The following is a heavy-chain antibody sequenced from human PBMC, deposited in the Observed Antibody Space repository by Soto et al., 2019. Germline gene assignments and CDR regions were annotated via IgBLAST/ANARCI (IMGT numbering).Heavy chain of an antibody. V-gene: IGHV1-2*02. CDR2: INPYSGGA. Sequence: GASVKVSCKASGYTFTDYFIHCVRQAPGQVLEWIGWINPYSGGADLSQKFQGRVTMTRDTSISTAYMEVSSLRSDDTAVFYCARLMHYSHSGGSSHSGFDMWGQGTLVTV. CDR1: GYTFTDYF. CDR3: ARLMHYSHSGGSSHSGFDM. D-gene: IGHD2-21*01. J-gene: IGHJ3*02.